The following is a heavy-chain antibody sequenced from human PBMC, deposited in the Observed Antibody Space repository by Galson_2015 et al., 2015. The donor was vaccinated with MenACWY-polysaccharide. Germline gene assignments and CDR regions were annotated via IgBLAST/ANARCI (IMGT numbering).Heavy chain of an antibody. D-gene: IGHD6-19*01. Sequence: QSGAEVKKPGASVKVSCKASGYTFTDCYIHWVRQAPGQGLEWMGWINPNGGGTHYEQKYQARVTMTRDTSINTAYMELSRLSSDDTAVYYCTRGGGRYYVDYWGQGTLVTVSS. J-gene: IGHJ4*02. CDR3: TRGGGRYYVDY. CDR1: GYTFTDCY. V-gene: IGHV1-2*02. CDR2: INPNGGGT.